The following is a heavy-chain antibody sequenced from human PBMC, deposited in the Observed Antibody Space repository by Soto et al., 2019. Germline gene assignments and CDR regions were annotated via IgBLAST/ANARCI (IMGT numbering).Heavy chain of an antibody. V-gene: IGHV1-18*01. CDR2: ISAYNGNT. CDR3: AAETMTTVATFYSYGMDV. D-gene: IGHD4-17*01. J-gene: IGHJ6*02. CDR1: GYTFTSYG. Sequence: QVQLVQSGAEVKKPGASVKVSCKASGYTFTSYGISWVRQAPGQGLEWMGWISAYNGNTNYAQKLQGRVTMTTDTSTSTAYMELRSLRSDDTAVYYCAAETMTTVATFYSYGMDVWGQGTTVTVSS.